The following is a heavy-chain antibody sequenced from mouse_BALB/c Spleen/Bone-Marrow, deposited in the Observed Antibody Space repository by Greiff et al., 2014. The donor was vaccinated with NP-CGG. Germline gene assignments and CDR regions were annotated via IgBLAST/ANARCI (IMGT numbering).Heavy chain of an antibody. D-gene: IGHD2-3*01. V-gene: IGHV1-39*01. CDR3: AIKSYEGGFAY. CDR1: GYSFTGYN. CDR2: IDPYYGNT. Sequence: LQESGPELEKPGASVKISCKASGYSFTGYNMNWVKQSNGKSLEWIGNIDPYYGNTTYNQKFKGKATLTVDKSSSTAYMQLKSLTSEDSVVYYCAIKSYEGGFAYWGQGTLVTVSA. J-gene: IGHJ3*01.